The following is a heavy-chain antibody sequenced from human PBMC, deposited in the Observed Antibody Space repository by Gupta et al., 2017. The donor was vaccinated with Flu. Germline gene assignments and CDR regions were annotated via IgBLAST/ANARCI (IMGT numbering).Heavy chain of an antibody. V-gene: IGHV4-39*01. D-gene: IGHD5-12*01. J-gene: IGHJ4*02. CDR3: ARQVGDSGYHIDY. CDR1: GCSISSSSYY. Sequence: QLQLQESGPGLVKPSETLSLTCTVSGCSISSSSYYWGWLRQPPGKGLEWIGSIYYSGSTYYNPSLKSRVTISVDTSKNQFSLKLSSVTAADTAVYYCARQVGDSGYHIDYWGQGTLVTVSS. CDR2: IYYSGST.